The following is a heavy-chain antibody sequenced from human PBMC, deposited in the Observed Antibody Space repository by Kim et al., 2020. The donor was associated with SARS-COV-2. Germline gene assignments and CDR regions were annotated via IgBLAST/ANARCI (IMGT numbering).Heavy chain of an antibody. CDR2: T. CDR3: ARSEGGYLDY. J-gene: IGHJ4*02. Sequence: TNYEQKLQGKDTMTTDTSTSTAYMELRSRRSDDTAVYYCARSEGGYLDYWGQGTLVTVSS. V-gene: IGHV1-18*01.